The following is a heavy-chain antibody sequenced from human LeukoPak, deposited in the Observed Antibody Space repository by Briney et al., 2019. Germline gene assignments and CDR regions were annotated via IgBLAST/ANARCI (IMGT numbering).Heavy chain of an antibody. D-gene: IGHD3-3*01. J-gene: IGHJ4*01. V-gene: IGHV3-73*01. CDR2: IRSKTKSGEI. CDR1: GFTFSDSV. Sequence: GGSLRLSCYVSGFTFSDSVIHWVRHAAGKGLEWVGRIRSKTKSGEIAYAASVTGRFTISRDDSKDTAYLQMNSLKPEDTAVYYCSSPAHDFVIWSGYYSLWGRGTQVTVSS. CDR3: SSPAHDFVIWSGYYSL.